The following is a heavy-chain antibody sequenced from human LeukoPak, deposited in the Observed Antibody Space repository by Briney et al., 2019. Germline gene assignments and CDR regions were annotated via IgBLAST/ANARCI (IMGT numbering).Heavy chain of an antibody. V-gene: IGHV3-20*04. CDR3: ARGTVPEHAFDI. J-gene: IGHJ3*02. CDR1: GFTFSSYG. D-gene: IGHD4-17*01. Sequence: GGSLRLSCAASGFTFSSYGMHWVRLAPGKGLEWVSGINWNGGSTGYADSVKGRFTISRDNAKNSLYLQMNSLRAEDTALYYCARGTVPEHAFDIWGQGTMVTVSS. CDR2: INWNGGST.